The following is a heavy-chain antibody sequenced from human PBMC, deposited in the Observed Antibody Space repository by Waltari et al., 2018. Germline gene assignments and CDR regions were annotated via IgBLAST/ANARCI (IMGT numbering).Heavy chain of an antibody. CDR1: GGSFSGYY. Sequence: QVQLQQWGAGLLKPSETLSLTCAVYGGSFSGYYWSWIRQPPGKGLEWIGEINHSGSTNSNPPLRSRVTLSVDTPKNQFSLKLSSVTAADTAVYYCARDKTTVTRYYYYGMDVWGQGTTVTVSS. V-gene: IGHV4-34*01. J-gene: IGHJ6*02. CDR2: INHSGST. D-gene: IGHD4-17*01. CDR3: ARDKTTVTRYYYYGMDV.